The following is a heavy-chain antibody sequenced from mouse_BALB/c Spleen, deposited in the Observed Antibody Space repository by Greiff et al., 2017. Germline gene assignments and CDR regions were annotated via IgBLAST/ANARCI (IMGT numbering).Heavy chain of an antibody. CDR2: ISSGGSYT. J-gene: IGHJ2*01. CDR1: GFTFSSYT. Sequence: EVKVVESGGGLVKPGGSLKLSCAASGFTFSSYTMSWVRQTPEKRLEWVATISSGGSYTYYPDSVKGRFTISRDNAKNTLYLQMSSLKSEDTAMYYCTREYYGSSSYFDYWGQGTTLTVSS. V-gene: IGHV5-6-4*01. CDR3: TREYYGSSSYFDY. D-gene: IGHD1-1*01.